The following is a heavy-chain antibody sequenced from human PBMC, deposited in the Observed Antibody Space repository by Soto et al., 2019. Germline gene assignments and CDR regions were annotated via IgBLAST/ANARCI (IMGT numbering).Heavy chain of an antibody. D-gene: IGHD3-22*01. J-gene: IGHJ3*02. Sequence: KPSETLSLTCTVSGVSISSGGYFWSWIGQLPGKGLEWIGYIYYSGSTYYNPSLKSRVSISVEASMNQISLRLSSVTAADTAVYYCARNDYDSSPYLSRRQHALDIWGQGTMVTVSS. V-gene: IGHV4-31*03. CDR1: GVSISSGGYF. CDR2: IYYSGST. CDR3: ARNDYDSSPYLSRRQHALDI.